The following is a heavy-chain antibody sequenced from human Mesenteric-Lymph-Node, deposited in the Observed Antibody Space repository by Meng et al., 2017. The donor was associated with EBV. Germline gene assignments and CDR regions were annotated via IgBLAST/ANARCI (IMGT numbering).Heavy chain of an antibody. CDR2: IYHSGST. Sequence: QPQWSGPGLVRRAGPLSHTCAASGGAISSSNWWSWVRQPPGKGLEWIGEIYHSGSTNYNPSLKSRVTISVDKSKNQFSLKLSSVTAADTAVYYCARCYYYDSSGNFDYWGQGTLVTVSS. CDR1: GGAISSSNW. J-gene: IGHJ4*02. V-gene: IGHV4-4*02. CDR3: ARCYYYDSSGNFDY. D-gene: IGHD3-22*01.